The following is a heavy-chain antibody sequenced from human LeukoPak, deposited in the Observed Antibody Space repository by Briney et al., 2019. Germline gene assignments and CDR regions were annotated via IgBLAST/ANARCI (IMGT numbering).Heavy chain of an antibody. CDR3: AREVYYGSGNFYPYFDS. Sequence: GGSLRLSCAASGFTVSSNYMTWVRQAPGKGLEWVSIAYSGGNTYYADSVKGRFTISRDNSKNTLYLQMNSLRAEDTAVYYCAREVYYGSGNFYPYFDSWGQGTLVTVSS. CDR1: GFTVSSNY. J-gene: IGHJ4*02. CDR2: AYSGGNT. V-gene: IGHV3-66*02. D-gene: IGHD3-10*01.